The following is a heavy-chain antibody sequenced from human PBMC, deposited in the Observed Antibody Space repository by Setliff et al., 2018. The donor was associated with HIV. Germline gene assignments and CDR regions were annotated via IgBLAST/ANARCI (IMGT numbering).Heavy chain of an antibody. CDR1: GGSISSGGYY. CDR2: IYYSGST. V-gene: IGHV4-31*03. CDR3: ARVPSGLWFGKWGN. Sequence: KTSETLSLTCTVSGGSISSGGYYWSWIRQHPGKGLEWIGYIYYSGSTYYNPSLKGRLTISVDPSKNHFSLNLTSVTAADTAVYYCARVPSGLWFGKWGNWGQGTLVTVS. J-gene: IGHJ4*02. D-gene: IGHD3-10*01.